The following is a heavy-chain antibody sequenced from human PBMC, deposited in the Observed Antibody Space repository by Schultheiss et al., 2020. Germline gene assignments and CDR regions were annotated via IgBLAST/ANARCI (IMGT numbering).Heavy chain of an antibody. CDR3: ARGYSNQVVVVAATTSPPFDY. V-gene: IGHV4-39*01. D-gene: IGHD2-15*01. CDR2: IYYSGST. CDR1: GGSISSSSYY. J-gene: IGHJ4*02. Sequence: SETLSLTCTVSGGSISSSSYYWGWIRQPPGKGLEWIGSIYYSGSTYYNPSLKSRVTISVDTSKNQFSLKLSSVTAADTAVYYCARGYSNQVVVVAATTSPPFDYWGQGTLVTVSS.